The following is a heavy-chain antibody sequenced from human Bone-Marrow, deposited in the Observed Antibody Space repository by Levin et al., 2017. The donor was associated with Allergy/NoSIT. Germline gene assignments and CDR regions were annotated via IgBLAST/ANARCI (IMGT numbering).Heavy chain of an antibody. Sequence: GESLKISCKASGYIFTDYYMHWVRQAPGQGLEWMGILNPHTGSATYAQKFQGRVTMTRDTSTGTVYMELSSLTSEDTAVYYCARDIDVVARGAGYWGQGTLVAVSS. CDR1: GYIFTDYY. V-gene: IGHV1-46*01. CDR2: LNPHTGSA. CDR3: ARDIDVVARGAGY. D-gene: IGHD2-15*01. J-gene: IGHJ4*02.